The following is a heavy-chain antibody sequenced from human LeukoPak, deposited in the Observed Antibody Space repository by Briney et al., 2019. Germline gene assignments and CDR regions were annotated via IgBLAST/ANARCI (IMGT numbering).Heavy chain of an antibody. V-gene: IGHV4-30-2*03. D-gene: IGHD1-26*01. J-gene: IGHJ4*02. CDR1: GGSISSGGYS. CDR3: ARLPVGATHFDY. Sequence: PSQTLSLTCAVSGGSISSGGYSWSWIRQPPGKGLEWIGYIYYSGSTYYNPSLKSRVTISVDTSKNQFSLKLSSVTAADTAVYYCARLPVGATHFDYWGQGTLVTVSS. CDR2: IYYSGST.